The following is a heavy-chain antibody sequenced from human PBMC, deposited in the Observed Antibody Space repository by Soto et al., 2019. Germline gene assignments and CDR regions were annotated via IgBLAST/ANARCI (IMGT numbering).Heavy chain of an antibody. CDR2: IIPIFGTA. D-gene: IGHD3-22*01. Sequence: QVQLVQSGAEVKKPGSSVKVSCKASGDTFSSYAISWVRQAPGQGLEWMGGIIPIFGTANYAQKFQGRGTITADECTSTAYRELSSLRSEDTGVYYCARDGSGYRSRASPMDVWGQGTTVTVSS. CDR1: GDTFSSYA. CDR3: ARDGSGYRSRASPMDV. V-gene: IGHV1-69*01. J-gene: IGHJ6*02.